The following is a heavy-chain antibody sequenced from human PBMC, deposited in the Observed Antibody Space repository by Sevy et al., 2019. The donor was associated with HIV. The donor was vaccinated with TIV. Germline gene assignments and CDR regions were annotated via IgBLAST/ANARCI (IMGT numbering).Heavy chain of an antibody. D-gene: IGHD1-7*01. V-gene: IGHV3-23*01. CDR2: ISGSGGST. CDR3: AKDRYNWNYLDY. CDR1: GFTFSSYA. J-gene: IGHJ4*02. Sequence: GGCLRLSCAASGFTFSSYAMSWVRQAPGKGLEWVSAISGSGGSTYYADSVKGRFTISRDNSKNTLYLQMNSLRAEDTAVYYCAKDRYNWNYLDYWGQGTLVTVSS.